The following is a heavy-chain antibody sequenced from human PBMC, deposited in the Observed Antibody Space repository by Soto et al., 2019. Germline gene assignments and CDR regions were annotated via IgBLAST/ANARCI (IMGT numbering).Heavy chain of an antibody. CDR3: AKDYDATGFAH. CDR1: VFTFRTCG. D-gene: IGHD3-3*01. V-gene: IGHV3-30*18. J-gene: IGHJ4*02. CDR2: ISNYAKND. Sequence: QVQLVESGGGGVQPGRSLRLSCAASVFTFRTCGMHWVRQAPGMGLEWVAAISNYAKNDYYTDSVRGRFTISRDNSKDALYLEMSSLRFEDTARYYCAKDYDATGFAHWGQGILVTVSA.